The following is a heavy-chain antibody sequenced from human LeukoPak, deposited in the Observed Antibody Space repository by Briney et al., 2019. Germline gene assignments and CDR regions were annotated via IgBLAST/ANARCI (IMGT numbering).Heavy chain of an antibody. Sequence: ASVMVSCKASGYTFTGYYMHWVRQAPGQGLEWMGWINPNSGGTNYAQKFQGRVTMTRDTSISTAYMELSRLRSDDTAVYYCARGGTIFGVAIPSFDIWGQGTMVTVSS. D-gene: IGHD3-3*01. CDR1: GYTFTGYY. J-gene: IGHJ3*02. V-gene: IGHV1-2*02. CDR3: ARGGTIFGVAIPSFDI. CDR2: INPNSGGT.